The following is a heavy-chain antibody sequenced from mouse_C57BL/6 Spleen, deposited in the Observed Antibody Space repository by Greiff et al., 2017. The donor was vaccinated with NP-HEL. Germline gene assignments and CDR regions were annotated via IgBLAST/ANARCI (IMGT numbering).Heavy chain of an antibody. Sequence: VKLQESGPGLVQPSQSLSITCTVSGFSLTSYGVHWVRQSPGKGLEWLGVIWRGGSTDYNAAFMSRLSITKDKSKSQVFFKMNSLQAYDTAIYYCAKVLTGGYFDVWGTGTTVTVSS. CDR3: AKVLTGGYFDV. D-gene: IGHD4-1*01. CDR2: IWRGGST. V-gene: IGHV2-5*01. J-gene: IGHJ1*03. CDR1: GFSLTSYG.